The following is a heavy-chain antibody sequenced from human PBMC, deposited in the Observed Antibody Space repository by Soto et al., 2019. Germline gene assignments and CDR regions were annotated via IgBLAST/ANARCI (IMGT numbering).Heavy chain of an antibody. D-gene: IGHD5-18*01. CDR2: IYYSGNT. J-gene: IGHJ4*02. CDR1: GDSISSSSYY. CDR3: ARLTRGYSYAFDY. V-gene: IGHV4-39*01. Sequence: QLLESGPGLVKPSETLSLTCTVSGDSISSSSYYWGWIRQPPGKGLEWIGVIYYSGNTYYSPSLKSRVNMSVDRPKNQFSLKLSSVTAADTAVYYCARLTRGYSYAFDYWGQGTLVTVSS.